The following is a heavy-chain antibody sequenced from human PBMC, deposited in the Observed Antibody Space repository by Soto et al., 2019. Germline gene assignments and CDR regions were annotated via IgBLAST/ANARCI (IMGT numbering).Heavy chain of an antibody. D-gene: IGHD2-15*01. CDR1: GYTFTSYG. Sequence: QVQLVQSGAEVKKPGASVKVSCKASGYTFTSYGISWVRQAPGQGLEWMGWISAYNGNTNYAQKLQGRVTMTTDTSTSTAYMELRSLRSHDTAVYYCARERGRYCSGGSCFGGDYWGQGTLVTVSS. V-gene: IGHV1-18*01. CDR3: ARERGRYCSGGSCFGGDY. CDR2: ISAYNGNT. J-gene: IGHJ4*02.